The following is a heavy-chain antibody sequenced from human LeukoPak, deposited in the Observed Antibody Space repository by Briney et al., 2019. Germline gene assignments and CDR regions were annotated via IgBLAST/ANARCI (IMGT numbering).Heavy chain of an antibody. CDR2: IYPGDSDT. J-gene: IGHJ5*02. D-gene: IGHD3-10*01. Sequence: GESLKISCKGSGYSFTSYWIGWVRQMPGKGLEWMGIIYPGDSDTRYSPSFQGQVTISADKSISTAYLQWSSLKASDTAMYYCASSRMVRGVINWFDPWGQGTLVTVSS. V-gene: IGHV5-51*01. CDR1: GYSFTSYW. CDR3: ASSRMVRGVINWFDP.